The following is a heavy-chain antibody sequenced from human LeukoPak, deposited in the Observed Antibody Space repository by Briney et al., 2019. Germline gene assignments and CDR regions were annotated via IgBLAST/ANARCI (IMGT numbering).Heavy chain of an antibody. CDR2: IYASGST. CDR3: ARPGYSSGWYVY. V-gene: IGHV4-39*01. J-gene: IGHJ4*02. D-gene: IGHD6-19*01. Sequence: SETLSLTCTVSGGSNSSSSYYWGWIRQPPGKGLEWIGSIYASGSTYYNPSLKSRVTISVDTSKNQFSLKLSSVTAADTAVYYCARPGYSSGWYVYWGQGTLVTVSS. CDR1: GGSNSSSSYY.